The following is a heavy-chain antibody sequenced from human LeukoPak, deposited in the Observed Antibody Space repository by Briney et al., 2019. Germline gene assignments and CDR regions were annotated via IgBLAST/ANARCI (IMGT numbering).Heavy chain of an antibody. J-gene: IGHJ4*02. V-gene: IGHV3-66*01. CDR3: ARDVRKQGLWS. D-gene: IGHD3-10*01. CDR2: IYSGDRT. CDR1: GFTVSTNY. Sequence: GESLRLSCATSGFTVSTNYMSWVRQAPGKGLEWVSIIYSGDRTDYADSLKGRFTISRDTSKNTLYLQMSSLRAEDTAVYYCARDVRKQGLWSWGQGTLVTVSP.